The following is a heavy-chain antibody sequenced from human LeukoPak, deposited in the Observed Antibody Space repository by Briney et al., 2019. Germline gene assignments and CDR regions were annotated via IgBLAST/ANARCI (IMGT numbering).Heavy chain of an antibody. CDR1: GFTFSSYS. V-gene: IGHV3-48*02. D-gene: IGHD2-21*02. CDR3: ARAVTVVTRGGFVFDY. Sequence: GGSQRLSCAASGFTFSSYSMNWVRQAPGKGLEWVSYISSSSNIIYYADSVKGRFTISRDNAKNSLFLLMNSLRDEDTSVYYCARAVTVVTRGGFVFDYWGQGTLVSVCS. J-gene: IGHJ4*02. CDR2: ISSSSNII.